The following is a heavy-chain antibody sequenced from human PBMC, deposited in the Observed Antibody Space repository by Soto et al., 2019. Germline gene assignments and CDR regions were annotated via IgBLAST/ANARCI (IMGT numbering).Heavy chain of an antibody. D-gene: IGHD3-10*01. CDR1: RFTFSSYW. CDR3: AGGGVAGAGTYYTDY. CDR2: INNDGSST. Sequence: EVQLVESGGGLVQPGGSLRLSCAASRFTFSSYWMHWVRQAPGKGLVWVSRINNDGSSTSYADSVKGRLTISRDNAKNTLYLQVNSLRAEDTAVYYCAGGGVAGAGTYYTDYWGRGTLVTVSS. J-gene: IGHJ4*02. V-gene: IGHV3-74*01.